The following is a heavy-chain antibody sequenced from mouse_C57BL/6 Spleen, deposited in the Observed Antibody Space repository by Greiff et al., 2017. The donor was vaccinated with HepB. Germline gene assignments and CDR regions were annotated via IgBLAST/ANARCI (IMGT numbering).Heavy chain of an antibody. Sequence: QVQLQQPGAELVKPGASVKVSCKASGYTFTSYWMHWVKQRPGQGLEWIGRIHPSDSDTNYNQKFKGKATLTVDKSSSTAYMQLSSLTSEDSAVYYCEIDLITTVVAHWYFDVWGTGTTVTVSS. CDR3: EIDLITTVVAHWYFDV. J-gene: IGHJ1*03. V-gene: IGHV1-74*01. CDR1: GYTFTSYW. D-gene: IGHD1-1*01. CDR2: IHPSDSDT.